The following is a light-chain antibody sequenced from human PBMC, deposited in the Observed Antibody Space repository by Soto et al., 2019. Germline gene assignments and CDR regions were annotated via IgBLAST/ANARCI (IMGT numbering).Light chain of an antibody. Sequence: EIVLTQSPGTLSLSPGERATLSCRASQSVSSSYLAWYQQKPGQAPRLLIYGASSRATGIPGRFSGSGSGTDFTLTISRLEPEDVAVYYCQQYGSSPQTFGQGTKVEIK. CDR3: QQYGSSPQT. J-gene: IGKJ1*01. CDR2: GAS. CDR1: QSVSSSY. V-gene: IGKV3-20*01.